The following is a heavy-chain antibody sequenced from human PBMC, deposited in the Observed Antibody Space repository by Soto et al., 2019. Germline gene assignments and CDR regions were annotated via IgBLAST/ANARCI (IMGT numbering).Heavy chain of an antibody. CDR2: ISYDGSNK. J-gene: IGHJ4*02. CDR1: GFTFSSYG. Sequence: GGSLRLSCAASGFTFSSYGMHWVRQAPGKGLEWVAVISYDGSNKYYADSVKGRFTISRDNSKNSLYLQMNSLRAEDTAVYYFARDSGYSYGPLDYWGQGTLVTVSS. CDR3: ARDSGYSYGPLDY. D-gene: IGHD5-18*01. V-gene: IGHV3-30*03.